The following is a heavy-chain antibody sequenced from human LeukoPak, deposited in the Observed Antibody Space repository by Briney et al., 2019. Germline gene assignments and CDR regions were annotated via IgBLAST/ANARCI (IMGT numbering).Heavy chain of an antibody. D-gene: IGHD6-13*01. CDR3: ARGSGIAAAGTPDWYFDL. Sequence: GGSLRLSCAASGFTVSSNYMSWVRQAAGKGLEWVSVIYSCGSTYYADSVKGRFTISRDNSKNTLYLQMNSLRAEDTAVYYCARGSGIAAAGTPDWYFDLWGRGTLSLSPQ. V-gene: IGHV3-53*01. J-gene: IGHJ2*01. CDR1: GFTVSSNY. CDR2: IYSCGST.